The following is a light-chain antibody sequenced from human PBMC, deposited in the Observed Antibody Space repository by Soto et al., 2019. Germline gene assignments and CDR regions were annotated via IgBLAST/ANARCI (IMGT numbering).Light chain of an antibody. V-gene: IGLV1-47*01. Sequence: QSVLTQPPSASATPGQRVTISCSGSNSNIGSNYVYWHQQVPGAAPKLLIYMNNQRPSGVPDRFSGSKSGTSASLAISGLRSEDEADYYCAAWDDSLSGRVFGGGTKLTVL. J-gene: IGLJ3*02. CDR2: MNN. CDR1: NSNIGSNY. CDR3: AAWDDSLSGRV.